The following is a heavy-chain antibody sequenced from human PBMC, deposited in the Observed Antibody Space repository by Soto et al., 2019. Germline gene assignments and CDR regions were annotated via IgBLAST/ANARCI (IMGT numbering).Heavy chain of an antibody. CDR3: ARLVGAAHMDV. CDR1: GYSISSGYY. V-gene: IGHV4-38-2*01. J-gene: IGHJ6*02. D-gene: IGHD2-15*01. CDR2: IYHSGST. Sequence: SETLSLTCAVSGYSISSGYYWGWIRQPPGKGLEWIGSIYHSGSTYYNPSLKSRVTISVDTSKNQFSLKLSSVTAADTAVYYCARLVGAAHMDVWGQGTTVTVSS.